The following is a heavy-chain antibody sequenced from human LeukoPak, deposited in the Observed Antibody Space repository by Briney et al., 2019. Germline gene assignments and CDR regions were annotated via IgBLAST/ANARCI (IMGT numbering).Heavy chain of an antibody. Sequence: GGSLRLSCAASGFTFSSYSMNWVRQAPGKGLEWVSSISSSSPYIYYADSLRGRFTIFRDNAKNSLYLQMNSLRAEDTAVYYCARGGVPAAMGWFGPWGQGTLVTVSS. D-gene: IGHD2-2*01. CDR2: ISSSSPYI. CDR3: ARGGVPAAMGWFGP. J-gene: IGHJ5*02. V-gene: IGHV3-21*01. CDR1: GFTFSSYS.